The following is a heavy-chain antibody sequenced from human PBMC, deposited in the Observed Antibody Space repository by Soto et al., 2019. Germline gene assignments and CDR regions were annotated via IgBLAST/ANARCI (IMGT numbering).Heavy chain of an antibody. Sequence: PSETLSLTCTVSGGSISSSSYYWGWIRQPPGKGLEWIGSIYYSGSTYYNPSLKSRVTISVDTSKNQFSLKLSSVTAADTAVYYCARHFMAIFGVVIPRYNWFDPWGQGTLVTVSS. D-gene: IGHD3-3*01. CDR2: IYYSGST. CDR3: ARHFMAIFGVVIPRYNWFDP. CDR1: GGSISSSSYY. V-gene: IGHV4-39*01. J-gene: IGHJ5*02.